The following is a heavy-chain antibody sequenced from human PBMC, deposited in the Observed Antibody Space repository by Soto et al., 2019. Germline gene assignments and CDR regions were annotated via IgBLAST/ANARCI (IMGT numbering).Heavy chain of an antibody. CDR2: INHSGST. CDR3: ARTHITIFGVVINRLNWFDP. D-gene: IGHD3-3*01. Sequence: SETLSLTCAVYGGSFSGYYWSWIRQPPGKGPEWIGEINHSGSTNYNPSLKSRVTISVDTSKNQFSLKLSSVTAADTAVYYCARTHITIFGVVINRLNWFDPWGQGTLVTVSS. V-gene: IGHV4-34*01. J-gene: IGHJ5*02. CDR1: GGSFSGYY.